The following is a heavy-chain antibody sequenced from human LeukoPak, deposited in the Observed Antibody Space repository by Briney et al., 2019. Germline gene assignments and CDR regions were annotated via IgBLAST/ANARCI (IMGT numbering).Heavy chain of an antibody. CDR1: GFTFDDYA. CDR2: ISWNSGSI. D-gene: IGHD3-10*01. CDR3: AKDITPGITMVRGVIVGAMDP. Sequence: RAGGSLRLSCAASGFTFDDYAMHWVRQAPGKGLEWVSGISWNSGSIGYADSVKGRFTISRDNAKNSLYLQMNSLRAEDTALYYCAKDITPGITMVRGVIVGAMDPWGQGTLVTVSS. J-gene: IGHJ5*02. V-gene: IGHV3-9*01.